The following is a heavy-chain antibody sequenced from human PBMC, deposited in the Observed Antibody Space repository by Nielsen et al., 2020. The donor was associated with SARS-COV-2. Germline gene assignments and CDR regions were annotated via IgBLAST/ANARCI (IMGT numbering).Heavy chain of an antibody. CDR2: INPDGTEK. CDR3: ARVDSTRVFAILHWFDP. Sequence: GESLKISCAASGFTFSSYGMHWVRQAPGKGLEWVANINPDGTEKNYVDSVKGRFTISRDNAKNSLSLQMSTLRVEDTAVYYCARVDSTRVFAILHWFDPWGQGTLVTVSS. J-gene: IGHJ5*02. D-gene: IGHD2-21*01. CDR1: GFTFSSYG. V-gene: IGHV3-7*03.